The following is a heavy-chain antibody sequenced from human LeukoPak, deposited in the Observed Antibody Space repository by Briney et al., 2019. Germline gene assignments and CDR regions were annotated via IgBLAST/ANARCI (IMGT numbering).Heavy chain of an antibody. CDR1: GYTFTGYY. V-gene: IGHV1-2*02. J-gene: IGHJ4*02. CDR2: INPNSGGT. CDR3: ARGHYYDSRGAVDY. D-gene: IGHD3-22*01. Sequence: ASVKVSCKASGYTFTGYYVHWVRQAPGQGLEWMGWINPNSGGTNYAQKFQGRVTVTRDTSISTAYMELTRLRSDDTALYYCARGHYYDSRGAVDYWGQGTLVTVSS.